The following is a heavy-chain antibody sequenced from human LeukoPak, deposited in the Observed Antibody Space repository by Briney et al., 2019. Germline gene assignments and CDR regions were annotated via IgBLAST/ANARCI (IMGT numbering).Heavy chain of an antibody. CDR2: INGGGVNT. CDR1: GFTFTSYP. J-gene: IGHJ4*02. CDR3: AKDLYSNYGPADY. Sequence: GGSLRLSFAASGFTFTSYPMSGVPKAPGKGLEGVSTINGGGVNTHYADSVGGRFTISRDNSKNTLFLQMNSLRDEDTAVYYCAKDLYSNYGPADYWGQGNLVTVSS. V-gene: IGHV3-23*01. D-gene: IGHD4-11*01.